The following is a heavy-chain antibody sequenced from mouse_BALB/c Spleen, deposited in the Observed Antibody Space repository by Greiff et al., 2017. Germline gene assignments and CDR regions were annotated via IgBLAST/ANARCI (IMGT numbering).Heavy chain of an antibody. D-gene: IGHD2-2*01. CDR2: ISYSGST. Sequence: EVQLQESGPGLVKPSQSLSLTCTVTGYSITSDYAWNWIRQFPGNKLEWMGYISYSGSTSYNPSLKSRISITRDTSKNQFFLQLNSVTTEDTATYYCARTNGLRRGYYFDYWGQGTTLTVSS. CDR3: ARTNGLRRGYYFDY. V-gene: IGHV3-2*02. CDR1: GYSITSDYA. J-gene: IGHJ2*01.